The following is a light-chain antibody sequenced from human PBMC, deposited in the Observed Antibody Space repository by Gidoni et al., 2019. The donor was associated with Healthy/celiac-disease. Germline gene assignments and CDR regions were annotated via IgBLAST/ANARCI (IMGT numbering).Light chain of an antibody. Sequence: ETTLTQSPGPRSLSPGERATLSCRASQSVSSSYLAWYQQQPGQAPRLINYGATSRDTGIPGRFSGRGSGKEFTLTISRLEQEDFVVYECKQYGRSPWTFGQGTKVEMK. CDR2: GAT. J-gene: IGKJ1*01. CDR1: QSVSSSY. CDR3: KQYGRSPWT. V-gene: IGKV3-20*01.